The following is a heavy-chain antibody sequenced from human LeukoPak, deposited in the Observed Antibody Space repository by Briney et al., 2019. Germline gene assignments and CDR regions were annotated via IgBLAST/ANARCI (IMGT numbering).Heavy chain of an antibody. Sequence: GESLKISCKGSGYRFSSYWIGWVRQMPGKGLEWMGIVYPGDSDIRYSPSFQGQISISVDKSISTAYLQWSSLKASDTAMYYCARRRMATNPYYFDYWGQGTLVTVSS. CDR2: VYPGDSDI. J-gene: IGHJ4*02. D-gene: IGHD5-24*01. V-gene: IGHV5-51*01. CDR3: ARRRMATNPYYFDY. CDR1: GYRFSSYW.